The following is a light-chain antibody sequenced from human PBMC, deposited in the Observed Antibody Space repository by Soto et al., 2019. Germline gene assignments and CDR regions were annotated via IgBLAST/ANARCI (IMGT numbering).Light chain of an antibody. CDR2: DVN. CDR3: CSYTGSYTWV. V-gene: IGLV2-11*01. J-gene: IGLJ3*02. Sequence: QSALTQPRSVSGSPGQSVTISCTGTSSDVGGYNYVSWYQQYPGKAPKFMIYDVNKRPSGVPDRFSGSKSGNTASLTISGLQAEDEADYYCCSYTGSYTWVFGGGTNVTVL. CDR1: SSDVGGYNY.